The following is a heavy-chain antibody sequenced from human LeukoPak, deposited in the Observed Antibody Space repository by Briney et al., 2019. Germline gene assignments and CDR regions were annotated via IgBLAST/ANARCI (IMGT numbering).Heavy chain of an antibody. J-gene: IGHJ4*02. CDR1: GGSISSSSYY. D-gene: IGHD6-19*01. Sequence: NSSETLSLTCTVSGGSISSSSYYWGWIRQPPGKGLEWIGSIYYSGSTYYNPSLKSRVTISVDKSKNQFSLELSSVTAADTAMYYCTRVSSSGGFRWEDYWGQGTLVTVSS. V-gene: IGHV4-39*07. CDR2: IYYSGST. CDR3: TRVSSSGGFRWEDY.